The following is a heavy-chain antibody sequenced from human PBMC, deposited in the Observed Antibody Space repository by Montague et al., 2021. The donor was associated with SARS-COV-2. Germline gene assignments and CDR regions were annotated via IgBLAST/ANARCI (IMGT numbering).Heavy chain of an antibody. CDR1: GDSFSGYY. CDR3: ARGRYQNHLVLVVITSQEGYFDS. CDR2: INLSGSA. Sequence: SETLSLTCAVYGDSFSGYYWNWIRQPPGKGLEWIGEINLSGSAXXXPSXXXRVTMSAGTSKNQFSLSLTSVTAADTAIYYCARGRYQNHLVLVVITSQEGYFDSWGQGTLVSVSS. D-gene: IGHD3-22*01. V-gene: IGHV4-34*01. J-gene: IGHJ4*02.